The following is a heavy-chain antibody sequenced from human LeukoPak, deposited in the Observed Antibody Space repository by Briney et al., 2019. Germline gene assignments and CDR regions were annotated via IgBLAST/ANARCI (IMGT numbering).Heavy chain of an antibody. D-gene: IGHD6-25*01. J-gene: IGHJ3*02. CDR1: GFIFSNYW. CDR2: IKQDGSEK. Sequence: GGSLRLSRAASGFIFSNYWMNWVRQAPGKGLDGVANIKQDGSEKNYVGSVKGRFTISRDNAKNSLYLQMDSLRAEDTAVYYCVRPSHTTYRSVFDTCGQGTMVTVSS. CDR3: VRPSHTTYRSVFDT. V-gene: IGHV3-7*04.